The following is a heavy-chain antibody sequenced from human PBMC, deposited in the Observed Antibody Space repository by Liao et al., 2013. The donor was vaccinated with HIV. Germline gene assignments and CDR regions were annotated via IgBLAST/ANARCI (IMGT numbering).Heavy chain of an antibody. CDR1: GGSISSYY. V-gene: IGHV4-4*07. CDR3: ARGGALDV. J-gene: IGHJ3*01. CDR2: VYKDGNT. Sequence: QVQLQESGSGLVKPSETLSLTCTVSGGSISSYYWNWVRQPAGEELEWIGRVYKDGNTNYNPSFESRVTMSVDMSKNQISLQLTSVTAADAAVYYCARGGALDVWGQGT. D-gene: IGHD6-25*01.